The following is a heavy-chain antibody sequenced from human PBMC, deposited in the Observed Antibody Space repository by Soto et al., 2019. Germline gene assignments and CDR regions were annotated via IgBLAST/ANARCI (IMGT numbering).Heavy chain of an antibody. CDR3: ARDGYDSSGYYSAFDY. CDR1: GGSISSGDYY. Sequence: SETLSLTCTVSGGSISSGDYYWSWIRQPPGKGLEWIGYIYYSGSTYYNPSLKSRVTISVDTSKNQFSLKLSSVTAADTAVYYCARDGYDSSGYYSAFDYWGQGTLVTVSS. J-gene: IGHJ4*02. D-gene: IGHD3-22*01. V-gene: IGHV4-30-4*01. CDR2: IYYSGST.